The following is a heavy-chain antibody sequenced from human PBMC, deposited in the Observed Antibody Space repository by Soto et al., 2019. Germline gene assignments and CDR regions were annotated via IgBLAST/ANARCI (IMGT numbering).Heavy chain of an antibody. Sequence: EVQLVESGGGLVQPGGSLRLSCAASGFTFSSYSMNWVRQAPGKGLEWVSYISSSSSTIYYADSVKGRFTISRDNAKNSLYLQMNSLRDEDTAVYYCAREGDEVAVAGPYGMDVWGQGTTVTVSS. CDR2: ISSSSSTI. D-gene: IGHD6-19*01. CDR3: AREGDEVAVAGPYGMDV. J-gene: IGHJ6*02. V-gene: IGHV3-48*02. CDR1: GFTFSSYS.